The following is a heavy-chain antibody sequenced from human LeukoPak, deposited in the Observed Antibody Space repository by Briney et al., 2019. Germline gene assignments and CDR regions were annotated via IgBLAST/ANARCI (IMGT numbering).Heavy chain of an antibody. D-gene: IGHD2-15*01. J-gene: IGHJ2*01. V-gene: IGHV4-34*01. Sequence: ETLSLTCAVYGASFSGYYWSWIRQPPGKGLEWIGEINHSGSTNYNPSLKSRVTISVDTSKNQFSLKLSSVTAADTAVYYCARRRVVVVAATVPSLKRYWYFDLWGRGTLVTVSS. CDR3: ARRRVVVVAATVPSLKRYWYFDL. CDR2: INHSGST. CDR1: GASFSGYY.